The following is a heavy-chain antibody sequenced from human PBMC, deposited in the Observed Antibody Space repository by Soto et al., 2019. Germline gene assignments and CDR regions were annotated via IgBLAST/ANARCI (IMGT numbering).Heavy chain of an antibody. Sequence: PSETLSLTCTVSGGSISGTTYYWGWIRQPPGKGLEWIGSIYSSGGTYYNPSLKSRVTVSVDTSKNHFSLKLNSVTVADTAIYYCARQRYGSSSHRYFDYWGQGTLVTVSS. CDR3: ARQRYGSSSHRYFDY. J-gene: IGHJ4*02. D-gene: IGHD6-6*01. CDR2: IYSSGGT. V-gene: IGHV4-39*01. CDR1: GGSISGTTYY.